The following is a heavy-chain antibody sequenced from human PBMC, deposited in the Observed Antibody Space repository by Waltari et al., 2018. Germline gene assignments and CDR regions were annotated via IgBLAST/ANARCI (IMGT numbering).Heavy chain of an antibody. CDR3: ARSFGGSGSHKFDY. J-gene: IGHJ4*02. Sequence: QLQLQESGPGLVKPSETLSLTCVVSGGSITTSTNYWGWIRQAPGKGPEWIGGVHYSGNVSYNPSLESRVAISVDTSKNDFSLDLDSVTATDTAVYFCARSFGGSGSHKFDYWGQGILVTVSS. CDR1: GGSITTSTNY. V-gene: IGHV4-39*02. CDR2: VHYSGNV. D-gene: IGHD3-10*01.